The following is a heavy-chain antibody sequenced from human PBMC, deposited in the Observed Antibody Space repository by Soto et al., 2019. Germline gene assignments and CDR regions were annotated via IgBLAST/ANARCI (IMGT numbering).Heavy chain of an antibody. CDR2: IWYDGSNK. V-gene: IGHV3-33*01. CDR3: ARLLGYSYGYQELFDY. Sequence: VGSLRLSCAASGFTFSTDGMHWFRQARVKGLEWVAFIWYDGSNKYYADSVKGHLTMSVDKSINTAYLQWSSLETSDTAMYYCARLLGYSYGYQELFDYWGQGTPVTVSS. J-gene: IGHJ4*02. CDR1: GFTFSTDG. D-gene: IGHD5-18*01.